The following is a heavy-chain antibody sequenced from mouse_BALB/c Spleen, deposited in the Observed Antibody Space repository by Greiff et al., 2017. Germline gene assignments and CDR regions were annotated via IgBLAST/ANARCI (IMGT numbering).Heavy chain of an antibody. V-gene: IGHV1-69*01. Sequence: VQLQQPGAELVMPGASVKMSCKASGYTFTDYWMHWVKQRPGQGLEWIGAIDTSDSYTSYNQKFKGKATLTVDESSSTAYMQLSSLTSEDSAVYYCAREGYGKDYWGQGTTLTVSS. CDR3: AREGYGKDY. CDR1: GYTFTDYW. J-gene: IGHJ2*01. D-gene: IGHD2-10*02. CDR2: IDTSDSYT.